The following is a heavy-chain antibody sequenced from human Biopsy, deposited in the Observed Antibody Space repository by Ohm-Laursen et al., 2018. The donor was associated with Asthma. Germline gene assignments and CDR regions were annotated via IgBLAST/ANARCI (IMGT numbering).Heavy chain of an antibody. CDR3: AREGVAGTHIED. D-gene: IGHD6-19*01. CDR2: ISYDGSSI. CDR1: GFSFSDYY. J-gene: IGHJ4*02. V-gene: IGHV3-30-3*01. Sequence: SLRLSCAASGFSFSDYYMTWMRQAPGKGLEWVAVISYDGSSIYYADSVKGRFTISRDNSKNTLSLQMNSLTAEGTAVYYCAREGVAGTHIEDWGQGTLVTVSS.